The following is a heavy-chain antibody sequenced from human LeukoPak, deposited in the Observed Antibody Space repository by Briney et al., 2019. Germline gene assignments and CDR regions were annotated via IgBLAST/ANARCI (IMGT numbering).Heavy chain of an antibody. CDR3: ARGGAIETAMADDYYYYMDV. V-gene: IGHV1-69*13. CDR1: GGTFSRYP. CDR2: IIPIFGTP. D-gene: IGHD5-18*01. Sequence: GASVKVSCKASGGTFSRYPITWVRQAPGQGLEWMGGIIPIFGTPNYAQKFQGRVTITADESTSTAYMELSSLRSEDTAVYYCARGGAIETAMADDYYYYMDVWAKGTTVTVSS. J-gene: IGHJ6*03.